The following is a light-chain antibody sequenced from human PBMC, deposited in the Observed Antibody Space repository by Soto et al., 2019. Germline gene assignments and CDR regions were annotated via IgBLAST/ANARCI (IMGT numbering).Light chain of an antibody. J-gene: IGKJ5*01. CDR2: GAS. CDR1: QSVSSSY. CDR3: QQYNNWIT. V-gene: IGKV3-20*01. Sequence: EIVLTQSPGTLSLSPGERATLSCRASQSVSSSYLAWYQQKPGQAPRLLIYGASSRATGIPDRFSGSGSETEFTLTISSLQSEDFAVYYCQQYNNWITFGQGTRLEI.